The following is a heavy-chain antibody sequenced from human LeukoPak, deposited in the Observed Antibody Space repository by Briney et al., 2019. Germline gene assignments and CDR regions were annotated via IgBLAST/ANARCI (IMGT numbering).Heavy chain of an antibody. J-gene: IGHJ4*02. CDR3: ARVGRYFDWLLAHFDY. CDR1: GFTFSSYA. Sequence: PGRSLRLSCAASGFTFSSYAMHWVRQAPGKGLEWVAVISYDGSNKYYADSVKGRFTISRDNSKNTLYLQMNGLRAEDTAVYYCARVGRYFDWLLAHFDYWGQGTLVTVSS. V-gene: IGHV3-30-3*01. CDR2: ISYDGSNK. D-gene: IGHD3-9*01.